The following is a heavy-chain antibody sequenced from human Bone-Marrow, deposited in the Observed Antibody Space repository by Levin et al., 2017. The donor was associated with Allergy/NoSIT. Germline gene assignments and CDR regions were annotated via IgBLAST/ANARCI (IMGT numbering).Heavy chain of an antibody. CDR3: ARDGANWNRPFDF. CDR1: GDSVSSNSVA. CDR2: TYHRAKWYF. D-gene: IGHD1-1*01. Sequence: KPSETLSLTCAISGDSVSSNSVAWNWIRQSPSRGLEWLGRTYHRAKWYFDSAPSVKSRITINPDTSKNQFSLQLNSVTPEDTAVYYCARDGANWNRPFDFWGQGTLVTVSS. J-gene: IGHJ4*02. V-gene: IGHV6-1*01.